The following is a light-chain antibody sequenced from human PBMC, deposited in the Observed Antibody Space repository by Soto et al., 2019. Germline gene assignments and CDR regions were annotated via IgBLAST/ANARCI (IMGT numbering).Light chain of an antibody. CDR1: SSNIGNNY. CDR2: NNN. J-gene: IGLJ3*02. Sequence: QSVLTQPPSVSAAPGQKVTISCSGSSSNIGNNYVSWYQQLPGTAPKLLVYNNNQRPSGVPDRFSGSKSDTSASLAISGLQFEDEAVYYCAAWDDSLSGPVFGGGTKLTVL. V-gene: IGLV1-47*01. CDR3: AAWDDSLSGPV.